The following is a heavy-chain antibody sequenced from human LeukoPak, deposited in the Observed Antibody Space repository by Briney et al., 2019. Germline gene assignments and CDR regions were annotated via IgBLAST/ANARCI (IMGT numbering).Heavy chain of an antibody. Sequence: GGSLRLSYAASGFTFNNYAMSWVRQAPGKGLEWVSIISGSGGSTSYADSVKGRFTISRDNSKNTLYLQMNSLRAEDTAVYYCAKDPEDYYDSSGYYDAFDIWGQGTMVTVSS. CDR2: ISGSGGST. D-gene: IGHD3-22*01. CDR3: AKDPEDYYDSSGYYDAFDI. CDR1: GFTFNNYA. V-gene: IGHV3-23*01. J-gene: IGHJ3*02.